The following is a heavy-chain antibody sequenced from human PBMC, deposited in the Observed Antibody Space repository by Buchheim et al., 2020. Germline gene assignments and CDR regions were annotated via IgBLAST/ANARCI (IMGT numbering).Heavy chain of an antibody. Sequence: QVQLQQWGAGLLKPSETLSLTCAVYGGSFSGYYWSWIRQPPGKGLEWIGEINQSGRSNYNPSLKSRVTISVDTSKNQLSLQLTSVTAADTAVYYCARGLGYCSGGSCYGWFDPWGQGTL. D-gene: IGHD2-15*01. CDR1: GGSFSGYY. CDR3: ARGLGYCSGGSCYGWFDP. CDR2: INQSGRS. V-gene: IGHV4-34*01. J-gene: IGHJ5*02.